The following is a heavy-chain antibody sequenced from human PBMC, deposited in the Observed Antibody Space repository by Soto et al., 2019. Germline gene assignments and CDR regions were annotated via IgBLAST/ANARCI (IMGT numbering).Heavy chain of an antibody. J-gene: IGHJ6*03. D-gene: IGHD1-1*01. CDR3: ASGKSQMSQDGMGFYYYIDV. V-gene: IGHV1-69*08. Sequence: QVQLAQSGAEVKKPGSSVKISCTASGVTFNNYTFTWVRRAPGQGLEWMGRVIPLLDASNYAEKFQDRVTSTADRSTRTVYMELSGLRADDSAIYYCASGKSQMSQDGMGFYYYIDVWGKGTTVTVSS. CDR1: GVTFNNYT. CDR2: VIPLLDAS.